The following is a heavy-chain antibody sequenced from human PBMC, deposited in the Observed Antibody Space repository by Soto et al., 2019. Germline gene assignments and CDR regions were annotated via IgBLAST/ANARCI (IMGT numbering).Heavy chain of an antibody. CDR1: GYTFTHYY. V-gene: IGHV1-46*01. J-gene: IGHJ4*02. CDR3: ARDLAAGDY. CDR2: INPASGST. Sequence: QVQLVQSGAEVKKPGASVKLSCRTSGYTFTHYYIHWVRQAPGQGLEWLAIINPASGSTNYAQDFKGRVTLTMDTSTTTVYMELGGLRAEDTAIFYCARDLAAGDYWGQGTLVTVSS. D-gene: IGHD6-13*01.